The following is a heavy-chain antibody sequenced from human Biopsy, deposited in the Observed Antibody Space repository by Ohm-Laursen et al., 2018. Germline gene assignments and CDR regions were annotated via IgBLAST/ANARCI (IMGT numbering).Heavy chain of an antibody. J-gene: IGHJ3*02. D-gene: IGHD3-9*01. CDR2: TIYRSKWSN. CDR3: ARGRYAAFDI. CDR1: GDSVSGNTVA. Sequence: QTLSLTCAISGDSVSGNTVAWNWIRQSPSRGLEWLGRTIYRSKWSNDYAVSVKNRITIDPDTSKNQFSLQLNSVTPEDTAIYYCARGRYAAFDIRGQGTKVTISS. V-gene: IGHV6-1*01.